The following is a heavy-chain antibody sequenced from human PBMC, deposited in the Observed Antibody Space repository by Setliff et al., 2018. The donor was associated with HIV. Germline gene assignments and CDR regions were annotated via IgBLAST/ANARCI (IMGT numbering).Heavy chain of an antibody. CDR1: GFTFKDYA. Sequence: PGGSLRLSCAASGFTFKDYAMHWVRQAPGKGLEWVSGLSWSSVKIDYADFVKGRFTISRDNAKNSLYLQMNSLRAEDTAVYYCARTPELLGNAFDIWGQGTMVTVSS. V-gene: IGHV3-9*01. D-gene: IGHD1-26*01. CDR2: LSWSSVKI. J-gene: IGHJ3*02. CDR3: ARTPELLGNAFDI.